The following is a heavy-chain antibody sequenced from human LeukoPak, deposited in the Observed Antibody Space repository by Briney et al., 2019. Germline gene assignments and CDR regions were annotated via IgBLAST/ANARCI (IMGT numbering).Heavy chain of an antibody. CDR1: GFTFSSYS. J-gene: IGHJ4*02. D-gene: IGHD2-2*01. Sequence: GGSLRLSCAASGFTFSSYSMNWVRQAPGKGLEWVSVISGSGSTTYYADSVKGRFTISRDNSKNTLYLQMNSLRAEDTAAYYCAKRGAYSTSWYYFDYWGQGTLVTVSS. CDR3: AKRGAYSTSWYYFDY. CDR2: ISGSGSTT. V-gene: IGHV3-23*01.